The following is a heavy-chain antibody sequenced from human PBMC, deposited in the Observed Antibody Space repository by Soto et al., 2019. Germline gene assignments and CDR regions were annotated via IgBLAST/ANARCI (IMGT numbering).Heavy chain of an antibody. V-gene: IGHV3-30-3*01. CDR3: ARPGSGYDILTGHYFYYYHAMDV. Sequence: QVQLVDSGGGVVQPGRSLRLSCAASGFIFNTYAMHWVRQAPGKGLEWVAVMSHDGSSTYHADSVKGRFTISRDNSKNTLYLQMNSLRTEDTAVYYCARPGSGYDILTGHYFYYYHAMDVWGQGTTVTVSS. CDR1: GFIFNTYA. CDR2: MSHDGSST. J-gene: IGHJ6*02. D-gene: IGHD3-9*01.